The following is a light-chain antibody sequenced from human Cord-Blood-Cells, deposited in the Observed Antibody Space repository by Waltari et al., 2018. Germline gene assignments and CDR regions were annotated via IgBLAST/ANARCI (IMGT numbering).Light chain of an antibody. V-gene: IGLV2-23*02. Sequence: QSALTQPASVSGSPGQSITISCTGTSSDVGSYNLVSWYQQHPGKAPKLMIYEVSNRLSWVSTGFSGSKPVNTVSLTMSSVQAEDGADYFCCLYAGSSTYDSGTGTEVTFV. CDR1: SSDVGSYNL. CDR2: EVS. CDR3: CLYAGSSTYD. J-gene: IGLJ1*01.